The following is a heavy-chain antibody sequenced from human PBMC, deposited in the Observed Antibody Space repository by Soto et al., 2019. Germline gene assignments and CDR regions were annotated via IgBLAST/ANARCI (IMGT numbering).Heavy chain of an antibody. D-gene: IGHD2-15*01. CDR2: INYDGSGT. J-gene: IGHJ4*02. Sequence: GGSLRLSCAASGFTFSSYWMHWVRQAPGKGLVWVSRINYDGSGTSYADSVKGRFTISRDNAKNTLYLQMNSLRAEDTAVYYCACVECSGGSCYSIYHWGQGSLVTVSS. CDR3: ACVECSGGSCYSIYH. CDR1: GFTFSSYW. V-gene: IGHV3-74*01.